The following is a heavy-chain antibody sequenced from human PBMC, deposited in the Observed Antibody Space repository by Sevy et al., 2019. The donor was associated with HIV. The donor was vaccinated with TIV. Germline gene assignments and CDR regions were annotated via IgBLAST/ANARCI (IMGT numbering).Heavy chain of an antibody. D-gene: IGHD1-26*01. CDR2: IKQDGSEK. Sequence: GGYLSLSCAASRFTFSNYWMSWVRQAPGKGLEWVANIKQDGSEKYYVDSVKGRFTISRDNAKNSLYLQMNSLRAEDTAVYYCARERGISFIVGATTGAFDIWGQGTMVTVSS. CDR3: ARERGISFIVGATTGAFDI. J-gene: IGHJ3*02. CDR1: RFTFSNYW. V-gene: IGHV3-7*01.